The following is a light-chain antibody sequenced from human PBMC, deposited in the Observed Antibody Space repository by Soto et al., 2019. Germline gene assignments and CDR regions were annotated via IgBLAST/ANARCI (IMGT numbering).Light chain of an antibody. CDR3: QQYNSYST. CDR1: QSISSW. CDR2: KAS. Sequence: DIQMTQSPSTLSASVGDRVTITCRASQSISSWLAWYQQKPGKAPKLLIYKASSLQSGVPSRFSGSGSGTEFTLTISRLQPNYFATYYCQQYNSYSTFGQGTKVDSK. V-gene: IGKV1-5*03. J-gene: IGKJ1*01.